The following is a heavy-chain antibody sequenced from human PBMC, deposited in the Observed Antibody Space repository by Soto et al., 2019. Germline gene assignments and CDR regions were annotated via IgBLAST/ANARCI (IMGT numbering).Heavy chain of an antibody. CDR3: ERAHRAYSYGPLWDS. CDR1: GGSISSGGYY. V-gene: IGHV4-31*02. Sequence: SETLSLTWTVSGGSISSGGYYWSWIRQHTGKGLEWIGYIYYSGSTYYNTSGKSRVTISVDTTKNKCSLKLSTVTAAERAVDYCERAHRAYSYGPLWDSWGQGTLVTVSS. D-gene: IGHD5-18*01. J-gene: IGHJ4*02. CDR2: IYYSGST.